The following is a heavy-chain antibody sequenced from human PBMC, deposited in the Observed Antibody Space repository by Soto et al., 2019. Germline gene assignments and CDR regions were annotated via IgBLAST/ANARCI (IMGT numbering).Heavy chain of an antibody. CDR3: AKDRYYSSSLTTFDS. V-gene: IGHV3-23*01. Sequence: PGGSLRLSCAASGFTFNNYAMYWVRQAPGKGLEWVSAISGSGGSTYYADSVKGRFTISRDSSKNTLYLQMNSLRAEDTAVYFCAKDRYYSSSLTTFDSWGQGTLVTVSS. D-gene: IGHD6-13*01. CDR1: GFTFNNYA. J-gene: IGHJ4*02. CDR2: ISGSGGST.